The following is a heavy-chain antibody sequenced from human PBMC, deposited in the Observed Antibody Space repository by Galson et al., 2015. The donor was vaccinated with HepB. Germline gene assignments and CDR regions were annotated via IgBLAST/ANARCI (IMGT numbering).Heavy chain of an antibody. D-gene: IGHD3-22*01. CDR1: GFTFSNAW. CDR2: IKSKTDGGTT. CDR3: AKDHIPFLNYYDSSGYLLGSGYYGMDV. V-gene: IGHV3-15*01. Sequence: SLRLSCAASGFTFSNAWMSWVRQAPGKGLEWVGRIKSKTDGGTTDYAAPVKGRFTISRDNSKNTLYLQMNSLRAEDTAVYYCAKDHIPFLNYYDSSGYLLGSGYYGMDVWGQGTTVTVSS. J-gene: IGHJ6*02.